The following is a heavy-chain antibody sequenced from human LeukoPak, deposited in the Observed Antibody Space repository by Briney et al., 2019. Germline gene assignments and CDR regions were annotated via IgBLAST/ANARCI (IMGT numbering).Heavy chain of an antibody. CDR1: GFTFSSYE. CDR3: AKPDRASITMIVVVITFDY. CDR2: ISGSGGST. V-gene: IGHV3-23*01. Sequence: PGGSLRLSCAASGFTFSSYEMNWVRQAPGKGLEWVSAISGSGGSTYYADSVKGRFTISRDNSKNTLYLQMNSLRAEDTAVYYCAKPDRASITMIVVVITFDYWGQGTLVTVSS. J-gene: IGHJ4*02. D-gene: IGHD3-22*01.